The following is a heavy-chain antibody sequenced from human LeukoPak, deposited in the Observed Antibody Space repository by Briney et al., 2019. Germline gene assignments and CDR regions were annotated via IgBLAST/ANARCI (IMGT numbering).Heavy chain of an antibody. Sequence: ASMKVSCKASGYTFTSYAMHWVRQAPGQRLEWMGWINAGNGNTKYSQKFQGRVTITRDTSASTAYMELSSLRSEDTAVYYCARELVRGNWFDPRGQGTLVTVSS. CDR1: GYTFTSYA. CDR3: ARELVRGNWFDP. J-gene: IGHJ5*02. V-gene: IGHV1-3*01. D-gene: IGHD3-10*01. CDR2: INAGNGNT.